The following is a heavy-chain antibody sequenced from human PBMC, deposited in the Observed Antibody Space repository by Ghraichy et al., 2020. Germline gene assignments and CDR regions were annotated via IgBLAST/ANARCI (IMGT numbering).Heavy chain of an antibody. CDR3: AKRYTGTYYSLFDY. CDR1: GFFFPDHC. D-gene: IGHD1-26*01. J-gene: IGHJ4*02. V-gene: IGHV3-20*04. CDR2: INKNGGST. Sequence: GESLNISCEASGFFFPDHCMGWVRQRPGEGLEWVSGINKNGGSTNYAESVKGRFFISRDNTENAVYLQMNSLRAADTAVYYCAKRYTGTYYSLFDYWGQGIPGTVSS.